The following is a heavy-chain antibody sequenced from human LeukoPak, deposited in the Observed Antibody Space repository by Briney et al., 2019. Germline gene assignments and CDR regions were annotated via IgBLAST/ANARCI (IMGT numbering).Heavy chain of an antibody. CDR2: IYYSGST. Sequence: SETLSLTCTVSGASTSSDYWSWIRQPPGKGLEWIGYIYYSGSTNYNPSLKSRLTISVDTSKNQFSLKLSSVTAADTAVYYCARAHCSSTSCYYYYYYYMDVWGKGTTVTVSS. J-gene: IGHJ6*03. CDR1: GASTSSDY. D-gene: IGHD2-2*01. CDR3: ARAHCSSTSCYYYYYYYMDV. V-gene: IGHV4-59*12.